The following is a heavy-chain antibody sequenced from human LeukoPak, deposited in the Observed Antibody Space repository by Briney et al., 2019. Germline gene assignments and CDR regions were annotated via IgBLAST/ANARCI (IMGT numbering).Heavy chain of an antibody. V-gene: IGHV4-34*01. CDR1: GGSFHGYY. CDR2: INHSGST. J-gene: IGHJ4*02. CDR3: ARGSEVVPAAMDYFDY. Sequence: SETLSLTCAVYGGSFHGYYWSWIRQPPGKGLEWIGEINHSGSTNYNPSLKSRVTISVDTSKNQFSLKLSSVTAADTAVYYCARGSEVVPAAMDYFDYWGQGTLVTVSS. D-gene: IGHD2-2*01.